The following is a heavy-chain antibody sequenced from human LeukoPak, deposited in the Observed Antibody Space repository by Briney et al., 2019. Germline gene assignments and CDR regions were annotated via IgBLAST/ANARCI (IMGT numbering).Heavy chain of an antibody. V-gene: IGHV4-39*07. CDR2: IYYSGST. CDR3: ARYIVVVVAATFDAFDI. CDR1: GGSISSSSYY. J-gene: IGHJ3*02. D-gene: IGHD2-15*01. Sequence: SETLSLTCTVPGGSISSSSYYWGWIRQPPGKGLEWIGSIYYSGSTYYNPSLKSRVTISVDTSKNQFSLRLSSVTAADTAVYYCARYIVVVVAATFDAFDIWGQGTTVTVSS.